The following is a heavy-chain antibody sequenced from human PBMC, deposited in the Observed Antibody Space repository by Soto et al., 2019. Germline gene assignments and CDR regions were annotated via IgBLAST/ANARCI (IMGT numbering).Heavy chain of an antibody. CDR2: ISYDGINK. CDR1: GFTFSDRG. V-gene: IGHV3-30*03. D-gene: IGHD3-10*01. CDR3: AMPTDYNSGWFGLVDY. J-gene: IGHJ4*02. Sequence: QVQLVESGGGVVQPGRSLRLSCAASGFTFSDRGMHWVRQAPGKGLEWVAIISYDGINKYYIDSVKGRFTISRENSKNTLYLQMDCLSGDDKGVYYFAMPTDYNSGWFGLVDYWGQGTLVTVS.